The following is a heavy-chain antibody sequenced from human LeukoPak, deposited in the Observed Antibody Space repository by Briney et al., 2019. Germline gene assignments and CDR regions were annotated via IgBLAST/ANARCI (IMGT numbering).Heavy chain of an antibody. J-gene: IGHJ5*02. V-gene: IGHV4-39*01. CDR3: ASRRYYYGSGLDWFDP. Sequence: SETLSLTCTVSGGSISSRSYHWDWIRQPPGKGLEWIGSIYYSGSTYYNPSLKSRVTMSVDTSKNQFSLTLSSVTAADTAVYYCASRRYYYGSGLDWFDPWGQGTLVTVSS. CDR1: GGSISSRSYH. D-gene: IGHD3-10*01. CDR2: IYYSGST.